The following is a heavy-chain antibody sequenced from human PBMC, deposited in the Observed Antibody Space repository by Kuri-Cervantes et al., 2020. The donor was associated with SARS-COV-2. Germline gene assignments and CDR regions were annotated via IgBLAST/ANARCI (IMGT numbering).Heavy chain of an antibody. CDR1: GGTFSSYA. J-gene: IGHJ6*02. V-gene: IGHV1-69*06. Sequence: SVKVSCKASGGTFSSYAISWVRQAPGQGLEWMGGIIPIFGTANYAQKFQGRVTITADKSTSTAYMELSSLRSEDTAVYYCARWEEADYYDMDVWGQGTTVTVSS. D-gene: IGHD1-26*01. CDR2: IIPIFGTA. CDR3: ARWEEADYYDMDV.